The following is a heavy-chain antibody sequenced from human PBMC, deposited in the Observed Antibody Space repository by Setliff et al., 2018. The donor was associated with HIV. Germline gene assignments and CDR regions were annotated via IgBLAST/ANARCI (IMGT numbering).Heavy chain of an antibody. D-gene: IGHD1-26*01. V-gene: IGHV3-23*01. J-gene: IGHJ3*01. CDR1: GSGYSTFD. Sequence: GESLKISCAAFGSGYSTFDMDWVRQTPGKGLEWVADVSPDGYEKRYADFVKGRFTVSRDNSKNILFLQMDSLGVEDTGIYYCAKPTSGMYPRAFDLWGRGTVVTVSS. CDR3: AKPTSGMYPRAFDL. CDR2: VSPDGYEK.